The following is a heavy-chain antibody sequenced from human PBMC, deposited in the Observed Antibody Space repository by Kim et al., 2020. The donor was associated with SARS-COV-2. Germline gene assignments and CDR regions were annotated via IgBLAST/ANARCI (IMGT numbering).Heavy chain of an antibody. CDR3: ASEPTMVRGVIGTYDAFDI. D-gene: IGHD3-10*01. CDR1: GFTVSSNY. J-gene: IGHJ3*02. Sequence: GGSLRLSCAASGFTVSSNYMSWVRQAPGKGLEWVSVIYSGGSTYYADSVKGRFTISRDNSKNTLYLQMNSLRAEDTAVYYCASEPTMVRGVIGTYDAFDIWGQGTMVTVSS. V-gene: IGHV3-66*02. CDR2: IYSGGST.